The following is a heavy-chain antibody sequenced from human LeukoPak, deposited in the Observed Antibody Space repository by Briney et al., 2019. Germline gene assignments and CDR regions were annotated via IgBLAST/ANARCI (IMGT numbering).Heavy chain of an antibody. V-gene: IGHV3-21*01. CDR1: RFTFSTYT. D-gene: IGHD4-17*01. CDR2: ISSSSSYI. CDR3: ARDRTTVTNFDY. J-gene: IGHJ4*02. Sequence: PGGSLRLSCAASRFTFSTYTMHWVRQAPGKGLEWVSSISSSSSYIYYADSVKGRFTISRDNAKNTLYLQMNTLRAEDTAVYYCARDRTTVTNFDYWGQGTLVTVSS.